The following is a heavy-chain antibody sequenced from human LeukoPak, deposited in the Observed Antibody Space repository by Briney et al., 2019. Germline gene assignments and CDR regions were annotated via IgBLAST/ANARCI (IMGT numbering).Heavy chain of an antibody. CDR3: AKDSSSGWYRDFDY. Sequence: GGSLRLSCAASGFTFDDYAMHWVRQAPGKGLEWVSGISWNSGSIGYVDSVKGRFTISRDNAKNSLYLQMNSLRAEDTALYCCAKDSSSGWYRDFDYWGQGTLVTVSS. D-gene: IGHD6-19*01. CDR1: GFTFDDYA. V-gene: IGHV3-9*01. CDR2: ISWNSGSI. J-gene: IGHJ4*02.